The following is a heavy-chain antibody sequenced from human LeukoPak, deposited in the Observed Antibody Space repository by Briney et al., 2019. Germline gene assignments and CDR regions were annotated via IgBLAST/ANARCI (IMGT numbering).Heavy chain of an antibody. J-gene: IGHJ4*02. Sequence: GGSLRLSCVASGVTFSSYGMHWVRQAPGKGLEWVAFIRYDGSNEYYIDSVKGRFTLSRDNSKNTLYLQMNSLRAEDTAVYYCAKDLTYYDFWSGYNDWGQGTLVTVSS. CDR1: GVTFSSYG. D-gene: IGHD3-3*01. V-gene: IGHV3-30*02. CDR2: IRYDGSNE. CDR3: AKDLTYYDFWSGYND.